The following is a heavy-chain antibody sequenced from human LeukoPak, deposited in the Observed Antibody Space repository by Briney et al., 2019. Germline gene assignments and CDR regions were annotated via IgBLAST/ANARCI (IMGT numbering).Heavy chain of an antibody. V-gene: IGHV1-69*13. CDR2: IIPIFGTA. D-gene: IGHD3-10*01. Sequence: SVKVSRKASGGTFSSYAISWVRQAPGQGLEWMGRIIPIFGTANYAQKFQGRVTITADESTSTAYMELSSLRPEDTAVYYCAMGGYYRVYFDYWGQGTLVTVSS. CDR1: GGTFSSYA. J-gene: IGHJ4*02. CDR3: AMGGYYRVYFDY.